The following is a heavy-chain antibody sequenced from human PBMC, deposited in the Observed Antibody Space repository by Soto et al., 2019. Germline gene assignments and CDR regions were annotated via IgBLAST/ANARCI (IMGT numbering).Heavy chain of an antibody. Sequence: VPVSRLASVYTSTDYCFHWLRQAPGQGLEWMGWISAYNGNTNYAQKLQGRVTMTTDTSTSTAYMELRSLRSDDTAVYSCARDSPSIAALDYWGQGTLVTGS. D-gene: IGHD2-21*01. CDR1: VYTSTDYC. CDR2: ISAYNGNT. CDR3: ARDSPSIAALDY. V-gene: IGHV1-18*01. J-gene: IGHJ4*02.